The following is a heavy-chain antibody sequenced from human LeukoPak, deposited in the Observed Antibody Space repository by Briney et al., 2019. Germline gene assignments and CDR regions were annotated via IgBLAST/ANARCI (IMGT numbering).Heavy chain of an antibody. CDR1: GGSISSYY. J-gene: IGHJ4*02. CDR2: IYYSGST. V-gene: IGHV4-59*01. CDR3: AREANYYGSGSYFEGTFDY. D-gene: IGHD3-10*01. Sequence: SETLSLTCTVSGGSISSYYWSWIRQPPGKGLEWIGYIYYSGSTNYNPSLKSRVTISVDTSKNQFSLKLTSVTAADTAVYYCAREANYYGSGSYFEGTFDYWGQGSLVTVSS.